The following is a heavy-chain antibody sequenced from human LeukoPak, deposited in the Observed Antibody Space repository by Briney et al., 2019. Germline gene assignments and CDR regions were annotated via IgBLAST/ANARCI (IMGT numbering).Heavy chain of an antibody. J-gene: IGHJ4*02. V-gene: IGHV3-74*01. CDR1: GFTFSTYW. Sequence: GGSLRLSCAASGFTFSTYWMHWVRQAPGTGLVWVSLINSDGSSTNYADSVKGRFTISRDNAKNTLYLQMNSLRAEDTAVYYCATDVPVVTTFGYWGQGTLVTVSS. D-gene: IGHD3-22*01. CDR3: ATDVPVVTTFGY. CDR2: INSDGSST.